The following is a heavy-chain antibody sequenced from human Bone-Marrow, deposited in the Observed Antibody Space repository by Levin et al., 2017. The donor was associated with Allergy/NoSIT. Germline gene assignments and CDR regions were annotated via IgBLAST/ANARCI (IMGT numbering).Heavy chain of an antibody. V-gene: IGHV3-30-3*01. CDR1: GFPFSSYA. CDR2: ISYDGSNK. Sequence: LSLTCAASGFPFSSYAMHWVRQAPGKGLEWVAVISYDGSNKYYADSVKGRFTISRDNSKNTLYLQMNSLRAEDTAVYYCARGFSLRLGELSELDYWGQGTLVTVSS. D-gene: IGHD3-16*02. CDR3: ARGFSLRLGELSELDY. J-gene: IGHJ4*02.